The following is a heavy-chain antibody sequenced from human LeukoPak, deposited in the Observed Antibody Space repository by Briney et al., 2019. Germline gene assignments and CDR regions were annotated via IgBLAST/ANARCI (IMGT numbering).Heavy chain of an antibody. J-gene: IGHJ4*02. CDR2: INPSGGTT. V-gene: IGHV1-46*01. CDR1: GHTFTSYY. D-gene: IGHD3-3*01. Sequence: ASVKVSCKASGHTFTSYYIHWVRQAPGQGLEWMGMINPSGGTTSYAQKFQGRVTMTRDTSTSTVYMELSSLRSEDTAVHYCARDRPYYTYFDYWGQGTLVTVSS. CDR3: ARDRPYYTYFDY.